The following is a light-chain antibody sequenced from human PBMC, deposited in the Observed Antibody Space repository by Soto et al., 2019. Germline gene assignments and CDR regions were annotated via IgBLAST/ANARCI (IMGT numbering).Light chain of an antibody. V-gene: IGKV3-15*01. Sequence: EIVMTQSPATLSVSPGERATLSCRASQSVSSRLAWYQQKRGQAPRLLIYDASTRATGIPARFSGSGSGTEFTLTISSLQPDDFATYYCQHYNSYSEAFGQGTKVDIK. CDR3: QHYNSYSEA. J-gene: IGKJ1*01. CDR2: DAS. CDR1: QSVSSR.